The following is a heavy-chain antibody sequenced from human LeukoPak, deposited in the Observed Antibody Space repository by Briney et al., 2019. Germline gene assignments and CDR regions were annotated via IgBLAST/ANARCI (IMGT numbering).Heavy chain of an antibody. J-gene: IGHJ6*04. Sequence: VGSLRLSCADSVVSVSANHMSWVRQTPGKGLGWVSVIYNDGSTYYTESVKGRFTISRDNSKDTVFLQMNSLRAEDTAMYYCARDREVVTARAQMDVWGKGTTVTVSS. V-gene: IGHV3-53*01. CDR2: IYNDGST. CDR3: ARDREVVTARAQMDV. D-gene: IGHD2-21*02. CDR1: VVSVSANH.